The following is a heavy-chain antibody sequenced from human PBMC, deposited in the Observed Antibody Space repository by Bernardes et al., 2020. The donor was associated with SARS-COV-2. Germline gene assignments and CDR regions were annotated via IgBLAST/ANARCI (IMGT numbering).Heavy chain of an antibody. CDR3: ARGWNHFDL. Sequence: RNPSLTLAISWDSFSSNSVTWNLLRQSPTRGLEWLGRTYYRSKWYNDYAVSVKSRITINPDTSKNQFSLQLNSVTPEDTAVYYCARGWNHFDLWARGTLVSVSS. V-gene: IGHV6-1*01. CDR2: TYYRSKWYN. J-gene: IGHJ2*01. D-gene: IGHD1-1*01. CDR1: WDSFSSNSVT.